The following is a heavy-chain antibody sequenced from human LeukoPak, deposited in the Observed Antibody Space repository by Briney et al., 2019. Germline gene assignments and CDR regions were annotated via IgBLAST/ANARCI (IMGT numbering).Heavy chain of an antibody. V-gene: IGHV4-39*01. CDR1: GGSVSSSNYY. CDR3: ARQNALTAATDY. D-gene: IGHD6-25*01. Sequence: SETLSLTCTVSGGSVSSSNYYWGWIRQPPGKGLEWIGSIYYSGNTYYNPSLKSRVTISVDTSKNQFSLKLSSVTAADTAVYYCARQNALTAATDYWGQGTLVTVSS. CDR2: IYYSGNT. J-gene: IGHJ4*02.